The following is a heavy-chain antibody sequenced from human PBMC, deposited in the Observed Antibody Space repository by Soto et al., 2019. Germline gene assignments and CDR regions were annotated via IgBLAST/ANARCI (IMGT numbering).Heavy chain of an antibody. D-gene: IGHD1-20*01. CDR3: ARDVNWNLFDY. CDR1: GFTFSAYW. V-gene: IGHV3-74*01. CDR2: ISDDGSTA. Sequence: GGSLRLSCSVSGFTFSAYWMHWVRQVPGKGLTWVSRISDDGSTATYADSVKGRFVISRDNAKNTLYLQMNSLRTEDTAVYYCARDVNWNLFDYWGQGIQVTVSS. J-gene: IGHJ4*02.